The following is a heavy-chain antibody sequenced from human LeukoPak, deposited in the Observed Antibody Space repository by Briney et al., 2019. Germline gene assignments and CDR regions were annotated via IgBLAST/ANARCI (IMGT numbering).Heavy chain of an antibody. CDR3: AKGSGSTMIVVVDY. CDR1: GFTFSSYA. J-gene: IGHJ4*02. CDR2: ISGSGGST. D-gene: IGHD3-22*01. V-gene: IGHV3-23*01. Sequence: GGSLRLFCAASGFTFSSYAMSWVRQAPGKGLEWVSAISGSGGSTYYADSVKGRFTISRGISKHRLYLPMNSLRAEDAAVYYCAKGSGSTMIVVVDYWGQGTLVTVSS.